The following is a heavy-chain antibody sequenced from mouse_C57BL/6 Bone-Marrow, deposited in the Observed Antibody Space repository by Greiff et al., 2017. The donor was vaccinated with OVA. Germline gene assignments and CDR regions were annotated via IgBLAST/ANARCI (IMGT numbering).Heavy chain of an antibody. CDR3: ARDDYLAWFAY. J-gene: IGHJ3*01. D-gene: IGHD2-4*01. Sequence: QVQLKESGPELVKPGASVKISCKASGYAFSSSWMNWVKQRPGKGLEWIGRIYPGDGDTHYNGKFKGKATLTADKSSSTAYMQLSSLTSEDSAVYFCARDDYLAWFAYWGQGTLVTVSA. CDR1: GYAFSSSW. CDR2: IYPGDGDT. V-gene: IGHV1-82*01.